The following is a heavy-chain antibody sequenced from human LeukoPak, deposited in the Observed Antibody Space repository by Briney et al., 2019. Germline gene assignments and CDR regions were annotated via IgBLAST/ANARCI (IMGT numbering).Heavy chain of an antibody. V-gene: IGHV3-21*01. J-gene: IGHJ4*02. D-gene: IGHD2-15*01. Sequence: GGSLRLSCAASGFTFSSYSMNWVRQAPGKGLEWVSSISSSSSYIYYADSVKGRFTISRDNAKNSLYLQMNSLRAEDTAVYYCAREVVVAAETDYWGQGTLVTVPS. CDR2: ISSSSSYI. CDR1: GFTFSSYS. CDR3: AREVVVAAETDY.